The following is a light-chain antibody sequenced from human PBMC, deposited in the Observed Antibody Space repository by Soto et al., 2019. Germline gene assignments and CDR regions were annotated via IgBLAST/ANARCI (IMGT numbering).Light chain of an antibody. CDR1: QDTDNY. V-gene: IGKV1-33*01. J-gene: IGKJ2*01. CDR3: QQYNKVPYT. Sequence: DIQMTQSPSSLSASVGDRVSISCQANQDTDNYLNWYHQKPGKAPRLVIYDTSTLEIGVPSRFGGSRSGTKFTFTIIGLQPEDVGTYYCQQYNKVPYTFGQGTKVEMK. CDR2: DTS.